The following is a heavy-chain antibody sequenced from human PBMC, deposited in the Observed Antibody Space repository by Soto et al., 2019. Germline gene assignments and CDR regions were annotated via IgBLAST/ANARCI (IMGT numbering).Heavy chain of an antibody. CDR1: GDSVSSSYYY. Sequence: QVQLXESGPGLVKPSETLSLTCTVSGDSVSSSYYYWGWIRQXPGKGLEWIGSIFYSGSTYYNPXXXXXXXXXXXXXXXXXXXXXXXXXXXXXXXXXXAXRGXSRQXYHXGMDVWGPGTTVTVSS. J-gene: IGHJ6*02. V-gene: IGHV4-39*01. D-gene: IGHD5-12*01. CDR3: AXRGXSRQXYHXGMDV. CDR2: IFYSGST.